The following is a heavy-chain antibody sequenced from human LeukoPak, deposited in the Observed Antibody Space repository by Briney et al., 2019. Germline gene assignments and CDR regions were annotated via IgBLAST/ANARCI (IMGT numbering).Heavy chain of an antibody. D-gene: IGHD3-22*01. CDR2: IYYSGST. CDR3: ASVYIGYYYDSSEHAFDI. V-gene: IGHV4-59*01. Sequence: SETLYLTCTVSGGSISSYYWSWIRQPPGKGLEWIGYIYYSGSTNYNPSLKSRVTISVDTSKNQFSLKLSSVTAADTAVYYCASVYIGYYYDSSEHAFDIWGQGTMVTVSS. CDR1: GGSISSYY. J-gene: IGHJ3*02.